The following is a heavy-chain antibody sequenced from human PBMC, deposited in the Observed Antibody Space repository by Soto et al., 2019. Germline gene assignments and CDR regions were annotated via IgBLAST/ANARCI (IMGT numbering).Heavy chain of an antibody. CDR3: ARVRAMEVAGTVDY. V-gene: IGHV4-59*01. D-gene: IGHD6-19*01. CDR1: GGSISSYY. Sequence: SETLSLTCTVSGGSISSYYWSWIRQPPGKGLEWIGYIYDSGSTNYNPPLRSRVTISVDTSKNQFSVKLNSVTAADTAVYYCARVRAMEVAGTVDYWGQGTLVTVSS. J-gene: IGHJ4*02. CDR2: IYDSGST.